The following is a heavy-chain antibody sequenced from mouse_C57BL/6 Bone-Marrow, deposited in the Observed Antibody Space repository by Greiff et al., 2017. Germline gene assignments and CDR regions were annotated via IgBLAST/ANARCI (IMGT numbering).Heavy chain of an antibody. CDR1: GYTFTDYE. V-gene: IGHV1-15*01. CDR2: IDPETGGT. J-gene: IGHJ3*01. D-gene: IGHD2-1*01. Sequence: QVQLQQSGAELVRPGASVTLSCKASGYTFTDYEMHWVKQTPVHGLEWLGAIDPETGGTAYNQKFKGMAILTADKSSRTAYMVLRSLTSEDSAVYYCTRRGAYGNFSCVAYWGQGTLVTVSA. CDR3: TRRGAYGNFSCVAY.